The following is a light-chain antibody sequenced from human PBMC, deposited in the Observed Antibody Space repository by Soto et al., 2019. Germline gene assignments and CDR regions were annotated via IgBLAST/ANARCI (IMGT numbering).Light chain of an antibody. V-gene: IGKV1-5*03. J-gene: IGKJ4*01. CDR3: QHYDGYPLT. CDR2: KAS. CDR1: QSISTW. Sequence: DTQMTQSPSTLSASVGDRVTITCRASQSISTWLAWYQQKPGKAPKVLIYKASNLESGVPSRFSGSGSGTEFTLTISSLQPDDCATYYCQHYDGYPLTFGGGTKVEIK.